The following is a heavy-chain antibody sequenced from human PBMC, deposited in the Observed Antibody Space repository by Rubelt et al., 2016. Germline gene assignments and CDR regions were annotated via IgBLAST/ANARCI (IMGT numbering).Heavy chain of an antibody. CDR2: INHSGST. CDR3: ARTVAARTNYYYYYMDV. D-gene: IGHD6-6*01. J-gene: IGHJ6*03. CDR1: GGSFSGYY. Sequence: QVQLQQWGAGLLKPSETLSLTCAVYGGSFSGYYWSWIRQPPGKGLEWIGEINHSGSTNYNPSLKSRVTISVDTSKNQFSLKLSSVTAADTAVYYCARTVAARTNYYYYYMDVWGKGTTVTVSS. V-gene: IGHV4-34*01.